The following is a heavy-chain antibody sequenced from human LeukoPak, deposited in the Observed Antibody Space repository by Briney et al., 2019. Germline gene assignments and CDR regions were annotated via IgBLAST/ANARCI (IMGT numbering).Heavy chain of an antibody. CDR3: TRKGSQWDFLVDY. J-gene: IGHJ4*02. CDR2: ITSSGRYI. D-gene: IGHD2/OR15-2a*01. V-gene: IGHV3-21*01. Sequence: PGGSLRLSCAASGFTFSSYSMNWVRQAPGKGLEWVSSITSSGRYIYYADSVKGRFTISRDNVENSLYLQMDSLTAEDTAVYYCTRKGSQWDFLVDYWGQGTRVTVSP. CDR1: GFTFSSYS.